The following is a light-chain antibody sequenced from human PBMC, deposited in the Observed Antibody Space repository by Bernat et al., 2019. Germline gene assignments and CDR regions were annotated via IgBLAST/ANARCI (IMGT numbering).Light chain of an antibody. V-gene: IGKV1-39*01. Sequence: DIQMTQSPSSLSASVGDRVTITCRASQSISSYLHWYQQKPGEAPTLLIFPASSLESGVPSRFSGSESGTVFTLSISSLQPEDSATYFCQQSYGFPRTFGQGTKVEI. CDR1: QSISSY. CDR3: QQSYGFPRT. J-gene: IGKJ1*01. CDR2: PAS.